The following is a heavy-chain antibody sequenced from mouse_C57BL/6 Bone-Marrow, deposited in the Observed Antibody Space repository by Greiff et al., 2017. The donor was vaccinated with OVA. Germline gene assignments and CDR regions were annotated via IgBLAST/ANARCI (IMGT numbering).Heavy chain of an antibody. J-gene: IGHJ2*01. D-gene: IGHD1-1*01. CDR1: GFSLTSYA. CDR3: ARNFPYYYGRYYFDY. Sequence: VKLMESGPGLVAPSQSLSITCTVSGFSLTSYAISWVRQPPGKGLEWLGVIWTGGGTNYNSALKSRLSISKDNSKSQVFLKMNSLQTDDTARYYCARNFPYYYGRYYFDYWGQGTTLTVSS. V-gene: IGHV2-9-1*01. CDR2: IWTGGGT.